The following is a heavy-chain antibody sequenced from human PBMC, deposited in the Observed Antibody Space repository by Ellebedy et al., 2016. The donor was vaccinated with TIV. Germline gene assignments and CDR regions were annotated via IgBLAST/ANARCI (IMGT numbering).Heavy chain of an antibody. CDR1: GFTFSNYA. CDR2: VSGSGTST. J-gene: IGHJ4*02. Sequence: PGGSLRLSCAASGFTFSNYAMNWVRQAPGKGLEWVSVVSGSGTSTKYADSVKGRFTISRDNSKSTLYLQMNSLRAEDTAVYYCAKARYFDWDEIDYWGQGTLVTVSS. CDR3: AKARYFDWDEIDY. V-gene: IGHV3-23*01. D-gene: IGHD3-9*01.